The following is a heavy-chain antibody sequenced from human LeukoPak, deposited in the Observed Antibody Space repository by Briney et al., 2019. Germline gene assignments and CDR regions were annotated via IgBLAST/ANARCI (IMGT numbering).Heavy chain of an antibody. J-gene: IGHJ5*02. Sequence: SVKVSCKASGGTFSSYAISWVRQAPGQGLEWIGGIIPIFGTANYAQKFQGRVTITADKSTSTAYMELSSLRSEDTAVYYCASPWDRDGYRGRGDWFDPWGQGTLVTVSS. V-gene: IGHV1-69*06. CDR2: IIPIFGTA. CDR1: GGTFSSYA. CDR3: ASPWDRDGYRGRGDWFDP. D-gene: IGHD5-24*01.